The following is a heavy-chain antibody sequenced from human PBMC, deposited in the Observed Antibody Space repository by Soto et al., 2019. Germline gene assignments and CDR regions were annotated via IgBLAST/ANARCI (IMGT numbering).Heavy chain of an antibody. J-gene: IGHJ4*02. Sequence: GGSLRLSCAASGFTFSSYSMNWVRQAPGKGLEWVSSISSSSSYIYYADSVKGRFTISRDNAKNSLYLQMNSLRAEDTAVYYCARVFGTTVTTEPPDYWGQGTLVTVSS. CDR1: GFTFSSYS. V-gene: IGHV3-21*01. CDR2: ISSSSSYI. D-gene: IGHD4-17*01. CDR3: ARVFGTTVTTEPPDY.